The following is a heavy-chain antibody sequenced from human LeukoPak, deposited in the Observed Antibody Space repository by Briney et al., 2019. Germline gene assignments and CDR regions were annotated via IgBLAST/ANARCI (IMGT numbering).Heavy chain of an antibody. D-gene: IGHD3-10*01. V-gene: IGHV1-18*01. CDR3: ARGGITMVRGVIWTLDY. J-gene: IGHJ4*02. CDR1: DYTFTSYG. CDR2: ISAYNGNT. Sequence: ASVKVSCKASDYTFTSYGISWVRQAPGQGLEWMGWISAYNGNTNYAQKLQGRVTMTTDTSTSTAYMELRSLRSDDTAVYYCARGGITMVRGVIWTLDYWGQGTLVTVSS.